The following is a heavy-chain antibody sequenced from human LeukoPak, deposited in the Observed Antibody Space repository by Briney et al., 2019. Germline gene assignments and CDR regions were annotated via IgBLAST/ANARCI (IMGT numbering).Heavy chain of an antibody. J-gene: IGHJ3*02. D-gene: IGHD3-3*01. V-gene: IGHV4-34*01. Sequence: SETLSLTCAVYGGSFSGYYWSWIRQPPGKGLEWIGEINHSGSTNYNPSLKSRVTISVDTSKNQFSLKLSSVTAADTAVYYCARHGRNVLRFLEWLPEDAFDIWGQGTMVTVSS. CDR1: GGSFSGYY. CDR2: INHSGST. CDR3: ARHGRNVLRFLEWLPEDAFDI.